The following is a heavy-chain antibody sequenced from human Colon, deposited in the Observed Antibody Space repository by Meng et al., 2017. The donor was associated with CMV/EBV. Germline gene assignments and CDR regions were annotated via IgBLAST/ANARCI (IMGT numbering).Heavy chain of an antibody. CDR2: IYPDDSDI. D-gene: IGHD3-3*01. Sequence: GESLKISCLGSGYSFRNYWIGWVRQMPGKGLEWMGIIYPDDSDIRYSPSFRGQVTISVDQSISTAYLQWASLKASDTAMYYCARGSDFWSGYIDHWGQGTLVTVSS. CDR3: ARGSDFWSGYIDH. V-gene: IGHV5-51*01. CDR1: GYSFRNYW. J-gene: IGHJ4*02.